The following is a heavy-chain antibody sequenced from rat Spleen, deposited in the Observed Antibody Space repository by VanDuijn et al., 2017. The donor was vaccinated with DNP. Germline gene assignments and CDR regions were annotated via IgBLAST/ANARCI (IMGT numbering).Heavy chain of an antibody. CDR2: INSRGGST. CDR1: GFTFNNFC. D-gene: IGHD4-3*01. Sequence: EVQLVESGGDLVQPGRSLQLSCVGSGFTFNNFCTWFRQAPGKGLEWVASINSRGGSTYYPDSVKGRFTISRDDAKRTLFLQMNSLRSEDMATYYCARWYNSGFYFDYWGQGVMVTVSS. V-gene: IGHV5-31*01. CDR3: ARWYNSGFYFDY. J-gene: IGHJ2*01.